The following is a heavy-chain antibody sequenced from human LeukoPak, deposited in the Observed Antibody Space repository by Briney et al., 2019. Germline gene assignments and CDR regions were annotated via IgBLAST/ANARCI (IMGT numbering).Heavy chain of an antibody. V-gene: IGHV4-39*01. CDR1: GGSVSSSIYY. CDR3: ASVRRGFGESSKYYSYYYMDV. CDR2: IYYSGST. D-gene: IGHD3-10*01. Sequence: NPSETLSLTCTVSGGSVSSSIYYWGWIRQPPGKGLEWIGNIYYSGSTYYNPSLKSRVTISVDTSKNQFSLKLSAVTAADTAVYYCASVRRGFGESSKYYSYYYMDVWGNGTTVTISS. J-gene: IGHJ6*03.